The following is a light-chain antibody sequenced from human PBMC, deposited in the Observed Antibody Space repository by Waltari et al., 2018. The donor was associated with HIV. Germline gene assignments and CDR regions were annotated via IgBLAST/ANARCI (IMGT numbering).Light chain of an antibody. V-gene: IGLV1-40*01. CDR2: DDT. Sequence: QSVLTQPPSVSGAPGQRVTISCTGSSSNLGAGYDVPWYQQVPGTAPRLLIYDDTNRPSGVPERFSGSRSGTSASLAITGLQVEDEADYYCQSYDDNLEGVFGGGTKVTVL. CDR1: SSNLGAGYD. J-gene: IGLJ2*01. CDR3: QSYDDNLEGV.